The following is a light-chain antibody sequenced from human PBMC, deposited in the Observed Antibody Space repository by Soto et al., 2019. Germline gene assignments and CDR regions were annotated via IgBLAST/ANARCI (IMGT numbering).Light chain of an antibody. V-gene: IGLV2-14*03. Sequence: QSALTQPASVSASPGQSITISCTGTSSDVGGYNYVSWYQLHPGNAPKLMIYDVSHRPSGVSNRFSGSKSGNTASLTISGLQAEDEADYYCSSYTTRRTLRYVFGTGTKLTVL. CDR3: SSYTTRRTLRYV. J-gene: IGLJ1*01. CDR1: SSDVGGYNY. CDR2: DVS.